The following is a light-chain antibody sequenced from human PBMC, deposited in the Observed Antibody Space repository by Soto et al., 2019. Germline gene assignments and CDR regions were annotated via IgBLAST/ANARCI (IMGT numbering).Light chain of an antibody. CDR2: AAS. V-gene: IGKV1-39*01. Sequence: DIPMTQSPSSLSASVGDRVTITCRASQSISTFLNWYQQKPGKAPKLLIYAASSLQSGVPSRFSGSGSGADFTLNIGGLQPEDFVTYYCQQSYSTPRTFGQGTKVDVK. J-gene: IGKJ1*01. CDR1: QSISTF. CDR3: QQSYSTPRT.